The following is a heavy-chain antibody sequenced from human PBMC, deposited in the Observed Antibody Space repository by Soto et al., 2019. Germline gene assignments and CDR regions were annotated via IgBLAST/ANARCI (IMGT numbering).Heavy chain of an antibody. J-gene: IGHJ6*03. CDR1: GDSVSSNSAA. Sequence: QSPTLSLTCAISGDSVSSNSAAWNWIRQSPSRGLEWLGRTYYRSKWYNDYAVSVKSRITINPDTSKNQFSLQLNSVTPEETAVYYCARVRRGIAAAGRGPYYYMDVWGKGTTVTVSS. CDR2: TYYRSKWYN. CDR3: ARVRRGIAAAGRGPYYYMDV. D-gene: IGHD6-13*01. V-gene: IGHV6-1*01.